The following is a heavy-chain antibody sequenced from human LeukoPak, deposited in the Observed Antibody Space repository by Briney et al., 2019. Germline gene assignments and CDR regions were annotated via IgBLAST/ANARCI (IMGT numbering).Heavy chain of an antibody. J-gene: IGHJ4*02. Sequence: SVKVSCKASGGTFSSYAISWVRQAPGQGLEWMGRIIPILGIANYAQKFQGRVTITADKSTSTAYMELSSLRSEDTAVYYCARDLGYNVVVPAAIGDYWGQGTLATVSS. CDR3: ARDLGYNVVVPAAIGDY. CDR1: GGTFSSYA. D-gene: IGHD2-2*01. V-gene: IGHV1-69*04. CDR2: IIPILGIA.